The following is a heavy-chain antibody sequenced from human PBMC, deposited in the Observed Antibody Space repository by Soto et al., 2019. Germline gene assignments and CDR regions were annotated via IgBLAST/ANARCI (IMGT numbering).Heavy chain of an antibody. Sequence: PGGSLRLSCAASGFTFSSYAMHWVRQAPGKGLEWVAVISYDGSNKYYADSVKGRFTISRDNSKNTLYLQMNSLRAEDTAVYYCARESNSWFDPWGQGTLVTVSS. CDR2: ISYDGSNK. CDR3: ARESNSWFDP. CDR1: GFTFSSYA. J-gene: IGHJ5*02. V-gene: IGHV3-30-3*01.